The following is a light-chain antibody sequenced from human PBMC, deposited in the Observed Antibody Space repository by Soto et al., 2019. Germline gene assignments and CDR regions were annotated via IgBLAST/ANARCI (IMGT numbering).Light chain of an antibody. Sequence: ILMKQSPDNLSVSPGESATLSCGASQSLSGKFAWYQQKPGQAPRLRLHDASTRGTGIRARFSGSGCGTEITLTISSLQSEDFAVSYCQQYINWPPRITFGQGTRLEIK. J-gene: IGKJ5*01. V-gene: IGKV3-15*01. CDR2: DAS. CDR3: QQYINWPPRIT. CDR1: QSLSGK.